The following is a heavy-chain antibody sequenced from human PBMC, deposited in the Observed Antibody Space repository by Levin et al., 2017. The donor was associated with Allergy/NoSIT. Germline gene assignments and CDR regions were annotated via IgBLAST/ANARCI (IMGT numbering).Heavy chain of an antibody. D-gene: IGHD2/OR15-2a*01. CDR1: GETFSTHY. J-gene: IGHJ6*02. V-gene: IGHV1-46*01. CDR3: ARDQRRAATYFGLDV. Sequence: ASVKVSCKTSGETFSTHYMHWVRQARGHGLEWLGLINPSNGATTYAQKFQGRVTITRDTSTSTVYMELSSLTSDDTAVYYCARDQRRAATYFGLDVWGQGTTVTVSS. CDR2: INPSNGAT.